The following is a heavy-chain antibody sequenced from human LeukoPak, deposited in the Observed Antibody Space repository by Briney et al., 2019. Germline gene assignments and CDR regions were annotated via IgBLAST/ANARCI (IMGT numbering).Heavy chain of an antibody. Sequence: PGGSLRLSCAASGFTVSSNYVSWVRQAPGKGLEWVSVIYSGGSTYYADSVKGRFTISRDNSKNTLYLQMNSLRAEDTAVYYCASKGSGSYSRMYYYYYGMDVWGQGTPVTVSS. D-gene: IGHD3-10*01. J-gene: IGHJ6*02. CDR3: ASKGSGSYSRMYYYYYGMDV. CDR2: IYSGGST. V-gene: IGHV3-66*01. CDR1: GFTVSSNY.